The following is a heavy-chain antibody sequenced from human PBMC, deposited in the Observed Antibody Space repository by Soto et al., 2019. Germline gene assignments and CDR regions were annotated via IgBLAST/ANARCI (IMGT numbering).Heavy chain of an antibody. V-gene: IGHV3-66*01. CDR3: ASAWQLPISWNGMDV. CDR2: IYSGGST. Sequence: GGSLRLSCAASGFTVSSNYMSWVRQAPGKGLEWVSVIYSGGSTYYADSVKGRFTISRDNSKNTLYLQMNSLRAEDTAVYYCASAWQLPISWNGMDVWGQGTTVTVSS. CDR1: GFTVSSNY. D-gene: IGHD2-15*01. J-gene: IGHJ6*02.